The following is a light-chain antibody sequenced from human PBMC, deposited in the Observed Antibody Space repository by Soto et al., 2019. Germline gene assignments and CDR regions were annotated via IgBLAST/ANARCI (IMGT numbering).Light chain of an antibody. Sequence: QSALTQPASVSGSPGQSITISCTGTSSDVGGYNYVSWYQQHPGEAPKLMIYDVSNRPSGVSNRFSGSKSGNTASLTISGLQAEDEADYYCSSYTSSSTPYYVFGTGTKVTVL. V-gene: IGLV2-14*01. J-gene: IGLJ1*01. CDR2: DVS. CDR1: SSDVGGYNY. CDR3: SSYTSSSTPYYV.